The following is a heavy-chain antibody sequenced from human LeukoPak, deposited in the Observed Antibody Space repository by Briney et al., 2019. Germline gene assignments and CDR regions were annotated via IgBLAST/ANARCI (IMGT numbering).Heavy chain of an antibody. CDR2: IIPIFGTA. D-gene: IGHD3-9*01. CDR3: ARVQYDILTGYYRALYFDY. V-gene: IGHV1-69*05. CDR1: GGTFGSYA. J-gene: IGHJ4*02. Sequence: SVKVSCKASGGTFGSYAISWVRQAPGQGLEWMGGIIPIFGTANYAQKFQGRVTITTDESTSTAYMELRSLRSDDTAVYYCARVQYDILTGYYRALYFDYWGQGTLVTVSS.